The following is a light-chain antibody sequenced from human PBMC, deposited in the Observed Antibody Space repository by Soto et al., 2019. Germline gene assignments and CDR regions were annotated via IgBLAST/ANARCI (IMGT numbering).Light chain of an antibody. Sequence: QSVLTQPRSVSGSPGQSVAISCTGTSSDVGAYNYVSWYQHLPGKAPKLMIYDINARPSGVPDRFSGSKSGNTASLTITGLQAEDEADYYCCSYAGTYSVIFGGGTKLTVL. V-gene: IGLV2-11*01. J-gene: IGLJ2*01. CDR3: CSYAGTYSVI. CDR1: SSDVGAYNY. CDR2: DIN.